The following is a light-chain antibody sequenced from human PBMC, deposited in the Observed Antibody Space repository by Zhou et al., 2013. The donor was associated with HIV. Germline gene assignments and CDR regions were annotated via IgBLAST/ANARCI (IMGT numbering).Light chain of an antibody. J-gene: IGKJ1*01. CDR3: QQYNSYST. CDR1: QTIRTY. CDR2: AAS. V-gene: IGKV1-27*01. Sequence: DIQMTQSPSSLSASVGDRVTFTCRASQTIRTYLHWYQQKPGKVPKLLIYAASTLQSGVPSRFSGSGSGTEFTLTISSLQPDDFATYYCQQYNSYSTFGQGTKVEIK.